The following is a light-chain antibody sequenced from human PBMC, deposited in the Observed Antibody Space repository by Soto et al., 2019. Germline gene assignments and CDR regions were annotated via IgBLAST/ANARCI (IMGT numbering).Light chain of an antibody. CDR3: QQYGTSPYT. Sequence: EIVLTQSPATLSLSPGERATLSCGASQTVVGRYIAWYQQKPGLAPRLLIYDASSRATGIPDRLSGSGSGTDFSLTITRLEPEDFAVYYCQQYGTSPYTFGQGTKLEIK. V-gene: IGKV3D-20*01. CDR2: DAS. CDR1: QTVVGRY. J-gene: IGKJ2*01.